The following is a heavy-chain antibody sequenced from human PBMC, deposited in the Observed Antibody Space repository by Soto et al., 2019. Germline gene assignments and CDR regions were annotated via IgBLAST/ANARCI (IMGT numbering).Heavy chain of an antibody. CDR1: GFTLSRYD. V-gene: IGHV3-13*04. D-gene: IGHD2-15*01. CDR3: ARAMRCSGGHCWVHFDH. Sequence: PGGSLRLSCAVSGFTLSRYDMHWVRQRSGEGLEWVSAIGVGGETYQPGSVKGRFTISREEATNSLYLQMNSLTAGDTAVYFCARAMRCSGGHCWVHFDHWGQGILVTVSS. CDR2: IGVGGET. J-gene: IGHJ4*01.